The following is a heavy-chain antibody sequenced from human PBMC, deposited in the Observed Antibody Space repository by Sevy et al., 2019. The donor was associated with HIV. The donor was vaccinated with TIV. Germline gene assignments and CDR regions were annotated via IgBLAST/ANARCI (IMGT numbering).Heavy chain of an antibody. CDR2: ISSISNYI. J-gene: IGHJ6*02. D-gene: IGHD3-10*01. CDR1: GFTFSDYN. Sequence: GGFLRLSCAASGFTFSDYNMNWVRQAPGKGLECVSSISSISNYIYYADSVKGRFTISRDNAKNSLYLQMNSLRAEDTAVYYCARETSSFGEGIYYGMDVWGQGITVTVSS. V-gene: IGHV3-21*04. CDR3: ARETSSFGEGIYYGMDV.